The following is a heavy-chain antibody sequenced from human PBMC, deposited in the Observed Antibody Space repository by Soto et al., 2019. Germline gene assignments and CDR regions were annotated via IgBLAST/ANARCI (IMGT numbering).Heavy chain of an antibody. CDR2: MYHSGIT. CDR1: GYSIRSGYF. V-gene: IGHV4-38-2*01. CDR3: ARSMYSTSAQLYYGMDV. D-gene: IGHD6-6*01. Sequence: ASETLSLTCAVSGYSIRSGYFWGWIRQPPGKGLEWIGSMYHSGITYYNLSLKSRVTISVDTSKNQLSLKLSSATAADTAVYYCARSMYSTSAQLYYGMDVWGKGTTVTVSS. J-gene: IGHJ6*04.